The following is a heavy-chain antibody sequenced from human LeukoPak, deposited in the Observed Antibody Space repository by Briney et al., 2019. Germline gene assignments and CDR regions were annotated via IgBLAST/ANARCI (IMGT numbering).Heavy chain of an antibody. V-gene: IGHV5-10-1*01. CDR1: GYSFSSYW. J-gene: IGHJ3*02. CDR2: IDPSDSYT. D-gene: IGHD2-15*01. Sequence: GESLKISCKGSGYSFSSYWISWLRQMPGKGLEWMGRIDPSDSYTNYSPSFQGHVTISADKSISTAYLQWSSLKASDTAMYYCARHCSGGRCYPSSANDAFDIWGQGTMVTVSS. CDR3: ARHCSGGRCYPSSANDAFDI.